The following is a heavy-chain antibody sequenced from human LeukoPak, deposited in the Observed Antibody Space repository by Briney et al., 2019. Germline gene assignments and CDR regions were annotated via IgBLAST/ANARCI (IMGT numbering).Heavy chain of an antibody. Sequence: PSETLSLTCTVSGGSISSYYWSWIRQPPGKGLEWIGYIHYSGSTNYNPTLKSRVTISVDTSKNQFSLKLSSVTAEDTAVYYCAKPYCSSTSCWNWFDPWGQGTLVTVSS. V-gene: IGHV4-59*01. CDR2: IHYSGST. CDR1: GGSISSYY. J-gene: IGHJ5*02. CDR3: AKPYCSSTSCWNWFDP. D-gene: IGHD2-2*01.